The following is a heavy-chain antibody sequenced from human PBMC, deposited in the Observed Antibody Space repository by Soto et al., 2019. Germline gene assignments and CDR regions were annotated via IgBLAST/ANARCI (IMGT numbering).Heavy chain of an antibody. V-gene: IGHV1-3*01. CDR1: GYTFTSYA. CDR3: ARDRSSVGGVISSYTFDY. D-gene: IGHD3-16*01. CDR2: INAGNGNT. Sequence: QVQLVQSGAEVKKPGASVKVSCKASGYTFTSYAMHWVRQAPGQRLEWMGWINAGNGNTKYSQKFQGRVTITRDTSASTAYMALSSLRSEDTAVYYCARDRSSVGGVISSYTFDYWGQGTLVTVSS. J-gene: IGHJ4*02.